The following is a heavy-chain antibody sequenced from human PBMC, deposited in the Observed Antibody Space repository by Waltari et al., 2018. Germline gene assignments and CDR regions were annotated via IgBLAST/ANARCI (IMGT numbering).Heavy chain of an antibody. D-gene: IGHD4-17*01. Sequence: QVQLVQSGAEVKKPGASVKVSCKASGYTFTSYYMHWVRQAPGQGLEWMGMINPSGGSTSYAQECQGRVTMTRDTATSTVYMGLSSRRSEDTAVYSCARGGGYGDYYFDYWGQGTLVTVSS. CDR3: ARGGGYGDYYFDY. J-gene: IGHJ4*02. V-gene: IGHV1-46*01. CDR1: GYTFTSYY. CDR2: INPSGGST.